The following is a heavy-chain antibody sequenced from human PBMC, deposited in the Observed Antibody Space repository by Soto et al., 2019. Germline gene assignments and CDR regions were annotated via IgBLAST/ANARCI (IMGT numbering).Heavy chain of an antibody. V-gene: IGHV1-2*02. CDR1: GYTXNGYF. CDR3: ARGGGTILAPLP. D-gene: IGHD3-3*01. Sequence: SXKVSFTASGYTXNGYFIHLVRQAPRQGLEWVGYINPNSGATKYAPRFQGRVTMTSDTSIRTAYMDLSNLRSDDTAVYYCARGGGTILAPLPWGQGTLGTVS. CDR2: INPNSGAT. J-gene: IGHJ5*02.